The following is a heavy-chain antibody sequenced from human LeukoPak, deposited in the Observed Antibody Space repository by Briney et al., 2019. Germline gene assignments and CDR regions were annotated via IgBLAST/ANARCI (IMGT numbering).Heavy chain of an antibody. CDR2: ITSTGSTT. CDR3: VKRSCSGGTCPLDY. D-gene: IGHD2-15*01. V-gene: IGHV3-64D*09. CDR1: GFTFSSYA. J-gene: IGHJ4*02. Sequence: AGSLRLSCSASGFTFSSYALSWVRQAPGKGLEYVSGITSTGSTTYYADSVKGRFTNSSDNSENTLYLQMSSLRPEDTALYYCVKRSCSGGTCPLDYWGQGTLVTVSS.